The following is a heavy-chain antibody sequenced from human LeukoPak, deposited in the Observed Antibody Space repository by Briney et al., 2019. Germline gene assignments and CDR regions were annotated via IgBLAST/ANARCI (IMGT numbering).Heavy chain of an antibody. CDR2: IYYVGNT. J-gene: IGHJ4*02. Sequence: TSETLSLTCTVSGGSISSGGNYWSWLRLLPEKGLEWIGYIYYVGNTNYNPSLKSRLSMSVDTSKNQFSLSLTSVTAADTAVYYCARVEVIGSTRYFDYWGQGAMVSVSS. CDR3: ARVEVIGSTRYFDY. CDR1: GGSISSGGNY. D-gene: IGHD3-16*02. V-gene: IGHV4-31*03.